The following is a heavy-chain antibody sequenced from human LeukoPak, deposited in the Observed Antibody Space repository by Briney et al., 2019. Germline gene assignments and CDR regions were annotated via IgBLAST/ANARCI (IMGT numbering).Heavy chain of an antibody. Sequence: QPGGSLRLSCAASGFTFSGSALHWVRQAPGKGLEYVSAISSNGGSTYYANSVKGRFTISRDNSKNTLYLQMGSLRAEDTAVYYCAKDWSEYFDYVWGSFTSFDSWGQGTLVTVSS. CDR3: AKDWSEYFDYVWGSFTSFDS. CDR2: ISSNGGST. V-gene: IGHV3-64*01. J-gene: IGHJ4*02. CDR1: GFTFSGSA. D-gene: IGHD3-16*01.